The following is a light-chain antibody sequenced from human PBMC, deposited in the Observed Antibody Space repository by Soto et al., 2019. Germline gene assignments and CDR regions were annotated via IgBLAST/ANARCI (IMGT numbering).Light chain of an antibody. J-gene: IGLJ2*01. Sequence: QSALTQPRSVSGPPGQSVSISCSGTSSDVGTYNYVSWYQQHPGKAPKFMIYVVSKRPSGVPDRFSGSKSGNTASLTISGLQAEDEADYYCCSYAGGYTHAVFGGGTKLTVL. V-gene: IGLV2-11*01. CDR1: SSDVGTYNY. CDR3: CSYAGGYTHAV. CDR2: VVS.